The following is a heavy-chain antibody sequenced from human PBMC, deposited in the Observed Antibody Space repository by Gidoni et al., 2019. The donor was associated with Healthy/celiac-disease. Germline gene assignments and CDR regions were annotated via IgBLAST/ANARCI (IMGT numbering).Heavy chain of an antibody. Sequence: EVQLVESGGGLVKPGGSMRLSCAASGFTVSSYTMNWVRQAPGRGLEVVSSISGSSSFIYYADSVKGRFTSSRDNAKNSLYLQMNSLRAEDTAVYYCARNFGSDFWSGYAFNYYYYMDVWGQGTTVTVSS. CDR3: ARNFGSDFWSGYAFNYYYYMDV. D-gene: IGHD3-3*01. J-gene: IGHJ6*02. CDR1: GFTVSSYT. V-gene: IGHV3-21*01. CDR2: ISGSSSFI.